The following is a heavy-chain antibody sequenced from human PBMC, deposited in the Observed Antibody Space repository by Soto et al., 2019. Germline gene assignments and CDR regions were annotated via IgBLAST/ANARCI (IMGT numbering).Heavy chain of an antibody. CDR3: ARRGPGSTSFDY. D-gene: IGHD6-25*01. J-gene: IGHJ4*02. CDR1: GGSISSGGYY. Sequence: QVQLQESGPGLVKPSQTLSLTCTVSGGSISSGGYYWSWIRQHPGKGLEWIGYIYYSGSTYYNPSLKSRVTISVDTSKNQSSLKLSSVTAADTAVYYCARRGPGSTSFDYWGQGTLVTVSS. V-gene: IGHV4-31*03. CDR2: IYYSGST.